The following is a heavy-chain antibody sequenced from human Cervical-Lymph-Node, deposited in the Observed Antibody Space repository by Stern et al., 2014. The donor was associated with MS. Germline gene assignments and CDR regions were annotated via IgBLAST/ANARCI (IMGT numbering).Heavy chain of an antibody. CDR2: INGGNGNT. CDR3: ARDPFNY. Sequence: MQLVESGAEVKKPGASVKVSCKASGYTFSSYAIHWVRQAPGQRLEWMGWINGGNGNTQYSQKFQGRVTITRDTSAITVSMELSSLTFEDTAVYFCARDPFNYWGQGTLVTASS. V-gene: IGHV1-3*01. J-gene: IGHJ4*02. CDR1: GYTFSSYA.